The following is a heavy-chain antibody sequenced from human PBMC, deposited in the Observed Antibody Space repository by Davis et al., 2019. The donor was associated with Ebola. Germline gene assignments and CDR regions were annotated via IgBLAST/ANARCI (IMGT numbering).Heavy chain of an antibody. Sequence: PGGSLRLSCAASGFTFSSYSMNWVRQAPGKGLEWVSSISSSSSYIYYADSVKGRFTISRDNAKNSLYLQMNSLRAEDTAVYYCATEADYYYYGMDVWGQGTTVTVSS. J-gene: IGHJ6*02. V-gene: IGHV3-21*04. CDR2: ISSSSSYI. CDR1: GFTFSSYS. CDR3: ATEADYYYYGMDV.